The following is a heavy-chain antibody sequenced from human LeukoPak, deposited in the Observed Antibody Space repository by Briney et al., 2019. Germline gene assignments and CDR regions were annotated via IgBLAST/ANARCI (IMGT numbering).Heavy chain of an antibody. D-gene: IGHD3-3*01. CDR2: MNPNSGNT. V-gene: IGHV1-8*01. CDR1: GYTFTSYD. J-gene: IGHJ6*03. Sequence: ASVKVSCKASGYTFTSYDINWVRQATGQGLEWMGWMNPNSGNTGYAQKFQGRVTMTRNTSISTAYMELSSLRSEDTAVYYCARGNYDFWSGYTPNYYYYYMDVWGKGTTVTVSS. CDR3: ARGNYDFWSGYTPNYYYYYMDV.